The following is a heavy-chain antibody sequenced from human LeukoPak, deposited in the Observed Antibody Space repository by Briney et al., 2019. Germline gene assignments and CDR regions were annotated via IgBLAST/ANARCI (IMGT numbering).Heavy chain of an antibody. D-gene: IGHD1-26*01. CDR1: GGSISSSSYY. CDR3: AREGDAVGATIDS. Sequence: PSETLSLTCTVSGGSISSSSYYWGWIRQPPGKGLEWIGSIYYSGSTYYNPSLKSRLTISLDTSKNQFSLKVNSVTAADTAVYYCAREGDAVGATIDSWGQGTLVTVSS. J-gene: IGHJ4*02. CDR2: IYYSGST. V-gene: IGHV4-39*07.